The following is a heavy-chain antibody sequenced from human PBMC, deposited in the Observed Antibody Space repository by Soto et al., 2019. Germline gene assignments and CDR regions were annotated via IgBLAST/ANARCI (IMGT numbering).Heavy chain of an antibody. CDR3: ARDHRYNWNDEGWFDP. CDR2: LNPNSGNT. D-gene: IGHD1-20*01. CDR1: GYIFSTYD. J-gene: IGHJ5*02. V-gene: IGHV1-8*01. Sequence: QVQLVQSGAEVKKPGASVKVSCKASGYIFSTYDINWVRQAPGQGLEWMVWLNPNSGNTGYAQKFQGRVTMTRNTSINTAYMELSSLGSEDTAVYYCARDHRYNWNDEGWFDPWGQGTLVTVSS.